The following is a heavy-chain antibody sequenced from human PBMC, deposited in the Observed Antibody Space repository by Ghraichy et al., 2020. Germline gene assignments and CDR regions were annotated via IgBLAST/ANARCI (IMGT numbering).Heavy chain of an antibody. CDR3: AREYYYYGSGTYYNYFDY. D-gene: IGHD3-10*01. J-gene: IGHJ4*02. CDR2: ISSTTYYM. Sequence: GESLNISCAASGFTFSSYSMNWVRQAPGKGLEWVSSISSTTYYMDYADSVKGRFTISRDNAKNSLYLQMNSLRAEDTAVYYCAREYYYYGSGTYYNYFDYWGQGTLVTVSS. V-gene: IGHV3-21*01. CDR1: GFTFSSYS.